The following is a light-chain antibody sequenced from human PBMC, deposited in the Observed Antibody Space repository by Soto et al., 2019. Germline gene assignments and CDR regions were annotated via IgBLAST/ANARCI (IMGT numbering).Light chain of an antibody. CDR1: SSKIGAGYD. Sequence: QSVLTQPPSVSGAPGQRVTISCTGSSSKIGAGYDVHWYQQLPRTAPKPLIYGNSNRPSGVPDRFSGSKSGTSASLAITGLQPEDEADYYCQSYDSSLSGSNVFGTGTKVTVL. J-gene: IGLJ1*01. V-gene: IGLV1-40*01. CDR3: QSYDSSLSGSNV. CDR2: GNS.